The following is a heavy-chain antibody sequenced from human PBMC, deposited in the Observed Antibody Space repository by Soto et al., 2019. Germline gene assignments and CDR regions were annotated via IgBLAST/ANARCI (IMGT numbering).Heavy chain of an antibody. J-gene: IGHJ6*02. CDR3: AKDGLWFGEFADYYGMDV. Sequence: QVQLVESGGGVVQPGRSLRLSCAASGFTFSSYGMHWVRQAPGKGLEWVAVISYDGSNKFYADSVKGRFTISTDNSKNTXXLQMNSLRAEDTAVYYCAKDGLWFGEFADYYGMDVWGQGTTVTVSS. CDR2: ISYDGSNK. CDR1: GFTFSSYG. V-gene: IGHV3-30*18. D-gene: IGHD3-10*01.